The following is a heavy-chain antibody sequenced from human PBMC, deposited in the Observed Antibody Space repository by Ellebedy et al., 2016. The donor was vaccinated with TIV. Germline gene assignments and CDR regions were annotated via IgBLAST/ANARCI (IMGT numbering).Heavy chain of an antibody. J-gene: IGHJ6*02. CDR3: ARVVVWFGDPYYHYGMDV. V-gene: IGHV3-7*01. D-gene: IGHD3-10*01. Sequence: GESLKISXAASGFTFSSYGMHWVRQAPGKGLEWVANIKQDGSEKYYVDSVKGRFTISRDNAKNSLYLQMNSLRAEDTAVYHCARVVVWFGDPYYHYGMDVWGQGTTVTVSS. CDR2: IKQDGSEK. CDR1: GFTFSSYG.